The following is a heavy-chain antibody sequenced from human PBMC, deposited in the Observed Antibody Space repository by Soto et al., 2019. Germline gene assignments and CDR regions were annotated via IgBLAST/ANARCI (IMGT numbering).Heavy chain of an antibody. D-gene: IGHD3-22*01. V-gene: IGHV1-69*01. CDR1: GGTPSNSA. CDR3: AGGRRVVVGSRAYYVMDV. J-gene: IGHJ6*02. Sequence: QVHLLLQSGAEVKKPGSSVKVSCKASGGTPSNSAISWVRQAPGQGLEWLGGIIPVFGLVKYAQNFQGRVTITADESTNTADMELSSLRPEEAAVYYFAGGRRVVVGSRAYYVMDVWGQVTTVTVSS. CDR2: IIPVFGLV.